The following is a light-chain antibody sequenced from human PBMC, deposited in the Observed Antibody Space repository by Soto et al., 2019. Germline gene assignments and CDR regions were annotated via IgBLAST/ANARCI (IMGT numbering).Light chain of an antibody. CDR1: SGSVSTTYY. Sequence: QTVVTQEPSFSVSPGGTVTLTCVLSSGSVSTTYYPSWYQQTPGQAPRTLIYSTNTRSSGVPDRFSGSILGNKAALPITGAQPDDESDYYCVLYMGSGISVFGGGTKLTVL. CDR3: VLYMGSGISV. V-gene: IGLV8-61*01. CDR2: STN. J-gene: IGLJ3*02.